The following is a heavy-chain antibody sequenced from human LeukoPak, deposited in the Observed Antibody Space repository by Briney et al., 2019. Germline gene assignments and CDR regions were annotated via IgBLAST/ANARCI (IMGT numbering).Heavy chain of an antibody. V-gene: IGHV4-61*02. Sequence: SQTLSLTCTVSGGSISSGSYYWSWIRQPAGKGLEWIGRIYTSGSTNYNPSLKSRVTISLDTSKNQFSLRLSSVTAADTAMYYCARESRWFGEFDPWGQGTLVTVSS. CDR3: ARESRWFGEFDP. CDR1: GGSISSGSYY. CDR2: IYTSGST. J-gene: IGHJ5*02. D-gene: IGHD3-10*01.